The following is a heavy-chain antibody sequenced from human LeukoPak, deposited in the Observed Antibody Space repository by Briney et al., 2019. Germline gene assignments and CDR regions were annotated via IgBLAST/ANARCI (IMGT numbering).Heavy chain of an antibody. CDR1: GGSISSYY. CDR2: IYYSGST. Sequence: SETLSLTCTVSGGSISSYYWSWIRQPPGKGLEWIGYIYYSGSTNYNPSLKSRVTISVDTSKNQFSLRLNSVTAADTAVYYCARALRGDWFDPWGQGTLVTVSS. V-gene: IGHV4-59*01. J-gene: IGHJ5*02. CDR3: ARALRGDWFDP.